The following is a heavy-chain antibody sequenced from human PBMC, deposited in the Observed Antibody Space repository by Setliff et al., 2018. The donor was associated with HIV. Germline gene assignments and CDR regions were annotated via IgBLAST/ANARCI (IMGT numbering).Heavy chain of an antibody. CDR1: GYIFTSYD. CDR3: ARGPPSQVDY. Sequence: GASVKVSCKASGYIFTSYDINWVRQATGQGLEWMGWINPNSGNAGYAQKFQDRVTMTRNTSINTAYMELSGLRSEDTAVYYCARGPPSQVDYWGQGTLVTVSS. J-gene: IGHJ4*02. CDR2: INPNSGNA. V-gene: IGHV1-8*01.